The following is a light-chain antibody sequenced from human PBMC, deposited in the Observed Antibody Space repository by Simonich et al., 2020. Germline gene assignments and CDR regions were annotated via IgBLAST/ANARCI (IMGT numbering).Light chain of an antibody. CDR1: SSNIESNY. J-gene: IGLJ3*02. Sequence: QSVLTQPPSASGTPGQRVTISCSGSSSNIESNYVYWYQQLPGTAPKILISRNNQRPSWVPDRFSGSKSGTSASLAISGLRSEDEADYYCAAWDDSLSGWVFGGGTKLTVL. V-gene: IGLV1-47*01. CDR3: AAWDDSLSGWV. CDR2: RNN.